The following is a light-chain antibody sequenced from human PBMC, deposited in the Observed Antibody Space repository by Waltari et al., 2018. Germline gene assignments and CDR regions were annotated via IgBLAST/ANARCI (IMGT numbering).Light chain of an antibody. CDR3: QHYYSTPYS. CDR2: EAS. J-gene: IGKJ2*03. Sequence: DIQMTQSPSSLSASVGDRVTITCRASQGITNDLAWYQQKPGETPKLLIYEASSLQSGIPSRFSGSGSGTDFTLTINSLQSEDFATYYCQHYYSTPYSFGQGTKVEIK. V-gene: IGKV1-NL1*01. CDR1: QGITND.